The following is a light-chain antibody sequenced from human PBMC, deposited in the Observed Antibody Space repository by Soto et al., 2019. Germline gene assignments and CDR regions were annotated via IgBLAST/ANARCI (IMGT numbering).Light chain of an antibody. V-gene: IGKV2-28*01. CDR3: IQALQTPPT. J-gene: IGKJ5*01. CDR2: LGS. Sequence: DIVMTQSPLSLPVTPGEPASISCRSSQSLLHSNGYNYLDWYLQKPGQSPQLLIYLGSNRASGVPDRVSGSREGTAFTLNISRVDAEDVGVYYCIQALQTPPTCGQGTRLEIK. CDR1: QSLLHSNGYNY.